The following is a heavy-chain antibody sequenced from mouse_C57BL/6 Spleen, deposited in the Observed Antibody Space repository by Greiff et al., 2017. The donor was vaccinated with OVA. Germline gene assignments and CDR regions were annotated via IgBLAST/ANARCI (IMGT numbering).Heavy chain of an antibody. CDR3: AKEEITTGEGYFDV. V-gene: IGHV1-72*01. CDR2: IDPNSGGT. CDR1: GYTFTSYW. D-gene: IGHD1-1*01. Sequence: VQLQQSGAELVKPGASVKLSCKASGYTFTSYWMHWVKQRPGRGLEWIGRIDPNSGGTKYNEKFKSKATLTVDKTSSTAYMQLSSLTSEDTAVYECAKEEITTGEGYFDVWGTGTTVTVSS. J-gene: IGHJ1*03.